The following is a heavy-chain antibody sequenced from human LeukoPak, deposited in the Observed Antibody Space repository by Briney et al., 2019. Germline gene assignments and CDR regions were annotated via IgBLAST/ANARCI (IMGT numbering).Heavy chain of an antibody. J-gene: IGHJ4*02. CDR3: ARGEPGYYFDY. CDR1: GGSISSGGYY. Sequence: PSETLSLTCTVSGGSISSGGYYWSWIRQHPGKSLEWIGYIYHSGSTYYNPSLKSRVTISVDRSKNQFSLKLSSVTAADTAVYYCARGEPGYYFDYWGQGTLVTVSS. V-gene: IGHV4-30-2*01. D-gene: IGHD1-14*01. CDR2: IYHSGST.